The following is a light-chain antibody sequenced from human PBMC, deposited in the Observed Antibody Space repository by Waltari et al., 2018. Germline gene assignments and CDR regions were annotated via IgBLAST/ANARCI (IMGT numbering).Light chain of an antibody. CDR2: KAS. CDR1: QSISSW. Sequence: DIQMTQSPSTLSASVGDRVTITCRASQSISSWLAWYQQKPGKAPKLLIYKASSLESGVPSRFSGSGSGTEFTLTISSLQPDDFATFYCQHYNSYPLTFGQGTKVESK. J-gene: IGKJ1*01. V-gene: IGKV1-5*03. CDR3: QHYNSYPLT.